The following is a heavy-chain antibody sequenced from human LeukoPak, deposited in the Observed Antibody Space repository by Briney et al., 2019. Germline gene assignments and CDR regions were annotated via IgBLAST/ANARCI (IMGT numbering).Heavy chain of an antibody. CDR1: GGTFSSYA. Sequence: SVKVSCKASGGTFSSYAISWVRQAPGQGLEWMGGIIPIFGTANYAQKFQGRVTITADKSTSTAYMELSGLRPEDTAVYYCAREVYDSSGYHPDYWGQGTLVTVSS. V-gene: IGHV1-69*06. CDR3: AREVYDSSGYHPDY. J-gene: IGHJ4*02. D-gene: IGHD3-22*01. CDR2: IIPIFGTA.